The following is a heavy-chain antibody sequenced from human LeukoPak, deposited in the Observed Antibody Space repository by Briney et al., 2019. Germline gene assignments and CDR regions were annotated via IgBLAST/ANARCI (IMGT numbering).Heavy chain of an antibody. CDR1: GFTFSSSA. D-gene: IGHD2-15*01. J-gene: IGHJ6*02. V-gene: IGHV3-23*01. CDR3: AKVVGFYYYSGVDV. CDR2: ISNNGGYT. Sequence: GGSLRLSCAASGFTFSSSAMSWVRQAPGKGLEWVSAISNNGGYTYYADSVQGRFTISRDNSKSTLCLQMNSLRAEDTAIYYCAKVVGFYYYSGVDVWGQGTTVTVS.